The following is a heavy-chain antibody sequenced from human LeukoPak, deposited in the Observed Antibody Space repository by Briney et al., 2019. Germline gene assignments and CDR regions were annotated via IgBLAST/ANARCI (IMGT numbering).Heavy chain of an antibody. CDR3: PGASNCRGGGCCYVWFDP. CDR1: DGSIRSYF. J-gene: IGHJ5*02. Sequence: SETLSLTCIVSDGSIRSYFWSWGRHPPRKGLGWIGHIYFSGSTNYNPSLKSRVTISVDTSKTQFSLTLSSVTVAATTLHFSPGASNCRGGGCCYVWFDPWGQGTLVTGSS. V-gene: IGHV4-59*01. CDR2: IYFSGST. D-gene: IGHD2-15*01.